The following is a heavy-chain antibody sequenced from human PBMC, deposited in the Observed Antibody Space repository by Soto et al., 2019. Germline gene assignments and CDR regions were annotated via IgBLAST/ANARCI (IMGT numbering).Heavy chain of an antibody. CDR1: GYTFTSYG. J-gene: IGHJ4*02. Sequence: ASVKVSCKASGYTFTSYGISWVRQAPGQGLEWMGWISAYNGNTNYAQKLQGRVTMTTDTSTSTAYMELRSLRSDDTAVYYCARMGVILWFGELSQGPKNYFDYWGQGTLVTVSS. V-gene: IGHV1-18*01. CDR3: ARMGVILWFGELSQGPKNYFDY. CDR2: ISAYNGNT. D-gene: IGHD3-10*01.